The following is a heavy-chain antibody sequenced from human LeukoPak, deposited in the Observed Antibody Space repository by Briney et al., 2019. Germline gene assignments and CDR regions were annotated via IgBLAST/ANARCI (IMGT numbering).Heavy chain of an antibody. CDR1: GFTSSSYW. V-gene: IGHV3-7*03. CDR3: ARGLYSSTTYYFDY. CDR2: IKKDGSEK. D-gene: IGHD6-13*01. Sequence: GGSLRLSCAASGFTSSSYWMCWVRQAPGKGLEWVANIKKDGSEKYYVDSVKGRFTISRDNAKNSLYLQMNSLRGEDTAVYYCARGLYSSTTYYFDYWGQGTLVTVSS. J-gene: IGHJ4*02.